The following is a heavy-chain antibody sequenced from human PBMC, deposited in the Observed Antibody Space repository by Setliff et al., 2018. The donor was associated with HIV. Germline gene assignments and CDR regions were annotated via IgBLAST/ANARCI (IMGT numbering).Heavy chain of an antibody. CDR1: GYTFDAKY. Sequence: GASVKVSCKTSGYTFDAKYIHWARQAPGQGLEWMGWINPNSGGTNYARKFQGRVTMTRDTSISTAYMELNSLRSDDTAVYYCTTDLGEEDYFDYWGQGTLVTVSS. J-gene: IGHJ4*02. CDR2: INPNSGGT. V-gene: IGHV1-2*02. D-gene: IGHD3-16*01. CDR3: TTDLGEEDYFDY.